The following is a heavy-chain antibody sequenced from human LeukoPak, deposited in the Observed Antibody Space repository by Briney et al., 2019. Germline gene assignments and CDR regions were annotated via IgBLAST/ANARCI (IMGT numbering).Heavy chain of an antibody. J-gene: IGHJ4*02. D-gene: IGHD6-19*01. CDR2: INPNSGGT. V-gene: IGHV1-2*02. CDR1: GYTFTGYY. Sequence: ASVKVSCKASGYTFTGYYMHWVRQAPGQGLEWMGWINPNSGGTNYARKFQGRVTMTRDTSTSTVYVELSSLRSGDTAVYYCARFAVHRRLAVAGQFGLDYWGQGTLVTVSS. CDR3: ARFAVHRRLAVAGQFGLDY.